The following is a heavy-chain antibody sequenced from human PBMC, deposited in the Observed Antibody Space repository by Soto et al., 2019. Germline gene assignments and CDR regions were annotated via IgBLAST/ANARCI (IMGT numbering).Heavy chain of an antibody. D-gene: IGHD3-10*02. CDR1: GFTFSGDA. J-gene: IGHJ6*02. Sequence: GGSLRLSCAASGFTFSGDAMNWVRQAPGKGLEWVSSISTTSTYIYHADSVKGRFTISRDNANNSLHLQMNSLRAEDAGVYYCTRDYVMDVWGQGTTVTVSS. V-gene: IGHV3-21*01. CDR3: TRDYVMDV. CDR2: ISTTSTYI.